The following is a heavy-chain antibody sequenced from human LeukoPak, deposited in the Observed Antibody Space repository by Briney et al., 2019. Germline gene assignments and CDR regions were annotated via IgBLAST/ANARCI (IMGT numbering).Heavy chain of an antibody. Sequence: PGGSLRLSCAASGFTFRSYWMSWVRQAPGKGLEWVANMKLDGSEEYYVDSVKGRLTISSDNAKNSLYQQMNSLRVDDTAVYYCARWARYCSSGSCYSWFDPWGQGTLVTVSS. CDR1: GFTFRSYW. V-gene: IGHV3-7*01. J-gene: IGHJ5*02. D-gene: IGHD2-15*01. CDR2: MKLDGSEE. CDR3: ARWARYCSSGSCYSWFDP.